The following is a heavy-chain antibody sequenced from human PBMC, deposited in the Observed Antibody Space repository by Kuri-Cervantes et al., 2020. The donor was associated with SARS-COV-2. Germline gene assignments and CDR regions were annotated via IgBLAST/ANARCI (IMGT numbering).Heavy chain of an antibody. V-gene: IGHV1-69*06. CDR2: VIPFFGTA. Sequence: SEKVSCKDSGYTFTRYGISRVRQAPGQGLEWMGRVIPFFGTAHYAQKFQDRVTITADNSPSTAYMELNSLRSEDTAVYYWSREKGENYYYCYYLDGWGKGTMVTVSS. J-gene: IGHJ6*03. CDR3: SREKGENYYYCYYLDG. CDR1: GYTFTRYG.